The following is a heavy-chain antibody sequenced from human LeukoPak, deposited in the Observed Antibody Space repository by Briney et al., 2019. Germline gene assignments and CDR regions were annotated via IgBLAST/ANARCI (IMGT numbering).Heavy chain of an antibody. Sequence: GASVKVSCKASGDTFTSYGISWVRQAPGQGLEWMGWISVYNGNTKYAQKFQGRVTMTTDTSTSTTYMEMRSLTYEDTAVYYCARGHSSGRDYYFDTWGQGTLVTVSS. V-gene: IGHV1-18*01. D-gene: IGHD6-19*01. CDR1: GDTFTSYG. J-gene: IGHJ4*02. CDR2: ISVYNGNT. CDR3: ARGHSSGRDYYFDT.